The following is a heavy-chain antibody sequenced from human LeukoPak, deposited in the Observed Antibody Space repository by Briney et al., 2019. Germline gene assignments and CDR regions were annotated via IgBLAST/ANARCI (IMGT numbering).Heavy chain of an antibody. D-gene: IGHD3-22*01. J-gene: IGHJ4*02. V-gene: IGHV1-18*01. CDR3: ARDSATYYYDSSGSDY. CDR1: GYIFSTYG. CDR2: ISAYNGDT. Sequence: ASVTVSCTAAGYIFSTYGINWVRQAPGQGLEWMGWISAYNGDTNYAQNVQGRVTMTTDTSANTVYMELRSLRSDDTAVYYCARDSATYYYDSSGSDYWGQGTLVTVSS.